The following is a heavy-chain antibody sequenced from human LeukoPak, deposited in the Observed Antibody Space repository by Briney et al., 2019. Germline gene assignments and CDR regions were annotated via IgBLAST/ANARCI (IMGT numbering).Heavy chain of an antibody. CDR2: IKSKTDPGTT. V-gene: IGHV3-15*07. D-gene: IGHD1-26*01. CDR1: GFSFCRAW. J-gene: IGHJ3*02. CDR3: TTSGNPSLIDM. Sequence: GGSLRLSCAASGFSFCRAWMNWVRQAPGKGLEWVGRIKSKTDPGTTDYAAPVKGRFTISRDDSKNTLYLQMNSLKTEDTAVYYCTTSGNPSLIDMWGQGTMVTVSS.